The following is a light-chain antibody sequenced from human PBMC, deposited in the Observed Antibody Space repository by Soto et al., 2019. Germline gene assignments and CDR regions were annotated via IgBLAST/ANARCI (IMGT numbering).Light chain of an antibody. CDR3: QQYGSSPRT. CDR2: GTS. V-gene: IGKV3-20*01. J-gene: IGKJ1*01. Sequence: EIVMTQSPATLSVSPGGRATLSCRASQSISDTLAWYQQKPGQAPRLLIYGTSNRATGIPDRFSGSGSGTDFSLTISSLEPGDLAVYYCQQYGSSPRTFGQGTKV. CDR1: QSISDT.